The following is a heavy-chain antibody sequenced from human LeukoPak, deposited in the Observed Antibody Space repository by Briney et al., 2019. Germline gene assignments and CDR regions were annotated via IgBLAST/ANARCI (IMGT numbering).Heavy chain of an antibody. V-gene: IGHV4-30-2*02. CDR1: GGSISSGDYS. Sequence: SQTLSLTCAVSGGSISSGDYSWSWIRQPPGKGLEWIGYIYHSGSTNYNPSLKSRVTISVDTSKNQFSLKLSSVTAADTAVYYCARRMTTIDPFDYWGQGTLVTVSS. CDR2: IYHSGST. J-gene: IGHJ4*02. D-gene: IGHD4-11*01. CDR3: ARRMTTIDPFDY.